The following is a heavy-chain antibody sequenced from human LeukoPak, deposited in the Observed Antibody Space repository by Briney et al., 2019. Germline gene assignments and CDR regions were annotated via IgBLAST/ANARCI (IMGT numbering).Heavy chain of an antibody. CDR2: IKHDGSEK. J-gene: IGHJ4*02. CDR1: GFTFRSYW. D-gene: IGHD1-26*01. CDR3: ARDDFVGSDY. V-gene: IGHV3-7*03. Sequence: GGSLRLSCAASGFTFRSYWMSWVRQAPGKGLEWVANIKHDGSEKYYVDPVKGRFTISRDNAKNSLYLQMNSLRVEDTAVYYCARDDFVGSDYWGQGTLVTVSS.